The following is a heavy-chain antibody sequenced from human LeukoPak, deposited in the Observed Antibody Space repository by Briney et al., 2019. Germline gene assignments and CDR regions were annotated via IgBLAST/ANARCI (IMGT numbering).Heavy chain of an antibody. Sequence: GGSLRLSCAASGFTFSSYSMNWVRQAPGKGLEWVSSISSSSSYIYYADSVKGRFTISRDNAKNSLYLQMNSLRAEDTAVYYCARVVLGYSSSWVWLDYWGQGTLVTVSS. CDR2: ISSSSSYI. CDR3: ARVVLGYSSSWVWLDY. CDR1: GFTFSSYS. V-gene: IGHV3-21*01. J-gene: IGHJ4*02. D-gene: IGHD6-13*01.